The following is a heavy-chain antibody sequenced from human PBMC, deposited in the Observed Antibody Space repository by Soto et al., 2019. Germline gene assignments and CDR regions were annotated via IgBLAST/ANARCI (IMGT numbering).Heavy chain of an antibody. CDR3: ARVIPGAEAWFDP. Sequence: ASVKVSCKASGYTFTNFGVTWVRQAPGQGLEWMGWISAYTDDPNYAQKFQGRVTMTIDTSTGTAYMDLRSLTSDDTAVYYCARVIPGAEAWFDPWGQGTLVTVSS. CDR2: ISAYTDDP. CDR1: GYTFTNFG. D-gene: IGHD2-2*01. J-gene: IGHJ5*02. V-gene: IGHV1-18*01.